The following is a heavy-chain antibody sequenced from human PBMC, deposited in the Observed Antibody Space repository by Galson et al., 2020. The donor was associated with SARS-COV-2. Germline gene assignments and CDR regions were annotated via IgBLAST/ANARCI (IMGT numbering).Heavy chain of an antibody. CDR3: ATSGPYCTGGVCPNWFDP. CDR1: VYTLTELS. Sequence: ASVNVSCKVSVYTLTELSMHWVRQAPGKGLEWMGGFDPEDGETIYAQKFQGRVAMTEDTSTDTAYMELSSLRSEDTAVYYCATSGPYCTGGVCPNWFDPWGQGTLVTVSS. D-gene: IGHD2-8*02. V-gene: IGHV1-24*01. CDR2: FDPEDGET. J-gene: IGHJ5*02.